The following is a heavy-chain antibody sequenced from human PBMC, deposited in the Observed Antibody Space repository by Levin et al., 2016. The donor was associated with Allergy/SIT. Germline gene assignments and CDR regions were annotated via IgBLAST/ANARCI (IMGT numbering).Heavy chain of an antibody. CDR2: LSHDGSDK. CDR1: GFTFSSYA. J-gene: IGHJ4*02. V-gene: IGHV3-30*04. Sequence: GGSLRLSCAASGFTFSSYAIQWVRQAPGKGLEWVAVLSHDGSDKYFADSVKGRFNISRDNSQNTVYLQMNSLRVEDTALYYCARDRGRGIVAVTPSTYWGQGTLVTVSS. CDR3: ARDRGRGIVAVTPSTY. D-gene: IGHD5-12*01.